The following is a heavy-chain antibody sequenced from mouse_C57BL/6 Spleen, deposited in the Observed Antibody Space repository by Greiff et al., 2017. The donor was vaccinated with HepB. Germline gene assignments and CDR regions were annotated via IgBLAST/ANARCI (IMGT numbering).Heavy chain of an antibody. CDR1: GYTFTSYW. CDR3: ARLYYGSSYGYFDV. Sequence: QVQLKQPGAELVKPGASVKLSCKASGYTFTSYWMHWVKQRPGQGLEWIGMIHPNSGSTNYNEKFKSKATLTVDKSSSTAYMQLSSLTSEDSAVYYCARLYYGSSYGYFDVWGTGTTVTVSS. J-gene: IGHJ1*03. D-gene: IGHD1-1*01. V-gene: IGHV1-64*01. CDR2: IHPNSGST.